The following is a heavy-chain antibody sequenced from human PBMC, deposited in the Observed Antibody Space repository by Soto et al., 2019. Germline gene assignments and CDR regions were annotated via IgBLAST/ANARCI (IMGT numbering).Heavy chain of an antibody. J-gene: IGHJ4*02. Sequence: PSETLSLTCTVSVGSISSGGYYWSWIRQHPGKGLEWIGYIYYSGSTYYNPSLKSRVTISVDTSKNQFSLKLSSVTAADTAVYYCARLGLWFGELLSGVDYWGQGTLVTVSS. CDR3: ARLGLWFGELLSGVDY. CDR1: VGSISSGGYY. D-gene: IGHD3-10*01. V-gene: IGHV4-31*03. CDR2: IYYSGST.